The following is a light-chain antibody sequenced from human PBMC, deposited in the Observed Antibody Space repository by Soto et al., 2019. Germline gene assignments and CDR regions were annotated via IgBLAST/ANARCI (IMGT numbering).Light chain of an antibody. Sequence: QLVLTQPPSVSGAPGQRVTISCTGSSSSIGAGFDVHWYQQLPGTAPKLLIYGNTNRPSGVPDRFSGSKSGTSASLAITGLQAEDEADYYCQSYDSSLTGSKVFGTGTKLTVL. CDR3: QSYDSSLTGSKV. CDR2: GNT. V-gene: IGLV1-40*01. J-gene: IGLJ1*01. CDR1: SSSIGAGFD.